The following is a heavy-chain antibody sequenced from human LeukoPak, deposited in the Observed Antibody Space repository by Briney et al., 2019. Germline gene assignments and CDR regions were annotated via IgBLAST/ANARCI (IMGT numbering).Heavy chain of an antibody. CDR3: ARSYGSGFFDY. D-gene: IGHD6-25*01. Sequence: PSETLSLTCIVSGGSISSYYWSWIRQPPGKGLEWIGYIYYSGNTNYNPSLKSRVTISVDTSKNQFSLKLISVTSADTAVYYCARSYGSGFFDYWGQGTLVTVSS. V-gene: IGHV4-59*01. CDR1: GGSISSYY. CDR2: IYYSGNT. J-gene: IGHJ4*02.